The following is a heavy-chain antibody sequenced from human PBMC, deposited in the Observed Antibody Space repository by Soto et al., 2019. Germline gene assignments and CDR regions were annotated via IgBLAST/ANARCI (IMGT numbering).Heavy chain of an antibody. CDR1: GFTFSSYS. Sequence: GGSLRLSCAASGFTFSSYSMNWVRQAPGKGLERVSYISSSSNTINYADSVKGRFTISRDNAKTSLYLQMNSLRAEDTAADYFARDDQGVCDDFWSGYAPYDSGMDVWGQGATVTVSS. CDR2: ISSSSNTI. CDR3: ARDDQGVCDDFWSGYAPYDSGMDV. V-gene: IGHV3-48*01. J-gene: IGHJ6*02. D-gene: IGHD3-3*01.